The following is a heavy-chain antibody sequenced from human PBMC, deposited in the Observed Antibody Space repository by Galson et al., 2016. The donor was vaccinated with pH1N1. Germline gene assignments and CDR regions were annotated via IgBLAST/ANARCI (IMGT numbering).Heavy chain of an antibody. D-gene: IGHD3-22*01. J-gene: IGHJ4*02. V-gene: IGHV1-2*06. CDR3: ARGNTYDSSGYYPFDY. Sequence: SVKVSCKASEYTFIGYYIHWMRQAPGHGLAWMGRINPNNGDTHYAQNFQGRVTMTRDTSISTAYMELNSLRSDDTAVYYCARGNTYDSSGYYPFDYWGQGTQVTVAS. CDR2: INPNNGDT. CDR1: EYTFIGYY.